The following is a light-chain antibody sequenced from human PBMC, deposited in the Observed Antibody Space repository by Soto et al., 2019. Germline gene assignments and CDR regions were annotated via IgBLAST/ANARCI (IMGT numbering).Light chain of an antibody. CDR1: QSVSSSY. V-gene: IGKV3-20*01. CDR2: GAS. Sequence: EIVLTQSPGTLSLPPWERATLSCRASQSVSSSYLAWYQQKPGQAPRVLIYGASSRATGIPDRFSGSGSGTQFTLTISSLQSEDFAVYYCHQRQSWPRTFGQGTKVDIK. J-gene: IGKJ1*01. CDR3: HQRQSWPRT.